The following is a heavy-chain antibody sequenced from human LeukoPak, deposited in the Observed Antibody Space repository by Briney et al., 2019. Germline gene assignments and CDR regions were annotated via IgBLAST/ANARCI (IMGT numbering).Heavy chain of an antibody. V-gene: IGHV4-31*03. D-gene: IGHD2-2*01. CDR1: GGSISSGGYY. CDR3: TRETNGRGSSHYYFDY. Sequence: SQTLSLTCTVSGGSISSGGYYWSWIRQRPGQGLEWIGYIFYYSGSTYYNPSLRSRLTISLVTSKNQFSLKLTSATAADTAVYYCTRETNGRGSSHYYFDYWGPGTLVTVSS. CDR2: IFYYSGST. J-gene: IGHJ4*02.